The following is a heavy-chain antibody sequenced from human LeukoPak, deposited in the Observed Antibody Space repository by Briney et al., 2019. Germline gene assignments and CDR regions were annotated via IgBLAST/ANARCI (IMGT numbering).Heavy chain of an antibody. V-gene: IGHV4-34*01. CDR3: ARGLGLRWQYFDY. J-gene: IGHJ4*02. CDR1: GGSFSGYY. CDR2: INHSGST. Sequence: ASETLSLTCAVYGGSFSGYYWSWIRQPPGKGLEWIGEINHSGSTNYNPSLKSRATISVDTSKNQFSLKLSSVTAADTAVYYCARGLGLRWQYFDYWGQGTLVTVSS. D-gene: IGHD4-23*01.